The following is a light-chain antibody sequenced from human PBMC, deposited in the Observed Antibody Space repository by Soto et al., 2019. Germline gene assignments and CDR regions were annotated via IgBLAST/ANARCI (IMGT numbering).Light chain of an antibody. CDR1: QSVSSY. CDR3: QQYGSSPLT. J-gene: IGKJ4*01. CDR2: DTS. Sequence: EIELTQSPGTLSLSVGERVTLSCRASQSVSSYLAWYQQNPGQAPRLLIYDTSNRATGTPDRFSGSGSGTDFTLTISRLEPEDFTVYYCQQYGSSPLTFGGGTTVEIK. V-gene: IGKV3-20*01.